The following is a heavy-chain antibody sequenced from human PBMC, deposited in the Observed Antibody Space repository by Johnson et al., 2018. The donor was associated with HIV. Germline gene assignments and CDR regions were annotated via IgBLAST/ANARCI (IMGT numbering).Heavy chain of an antibody. J-gene: IGHJ3*02. CDR3: MTDMLTGYYNPDGFDI. CDR2: ISWDSGSI. V-gene: IGHV3-9*01. Sequence: VQLVESGGGLVQPGRSLRLSCAASGFTFDDYAMHWVRQAPGKGLEWVSGISWDSGSIGYADSVKGRFTISRDNSKNTLYLQMSGLRVEDTAVYYCMTDMLTGYYNPDGFDIWGQGTMGTVS. D-gene: IGHD3-9*01. CDR1: GFTFDDYA.